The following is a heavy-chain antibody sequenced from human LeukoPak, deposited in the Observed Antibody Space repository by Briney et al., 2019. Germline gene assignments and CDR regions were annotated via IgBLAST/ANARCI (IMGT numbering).Heavy chain of an antibody. CDR2: INTNTGNP. Sequence: ASVKVSCKASGYTFTSYAMNWVRQAPGQGLEWMGWINTNTGNPTYAQGFTGRFVFSLDTSVSTAYLQISSLKAEDTAVYYCARAPYSSSWYEVRPYSWFDPWGQGTLVTVSS. D-gene: IGHD6-13*01. V-gene: IGHV7-4-1*02. CDR3: ARAPYSSSWYEVRPYSWFDP. J-gene: IGHJ5*02. CDR1: GYTFTSYA.